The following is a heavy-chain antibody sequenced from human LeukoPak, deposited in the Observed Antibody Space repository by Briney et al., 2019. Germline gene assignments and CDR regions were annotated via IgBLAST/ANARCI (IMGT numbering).Heavy chain of an antibody. J-gene: IGHJ4*02. V-gene: IGHV3-30*18. D-gene: IGHD6-13*01. CDR3: AKGIAGRLDY. CDR1: GFTFSSYG. CDR2: ISYDGSNK. Sequence: PGGSLRLSCAASGFTFSSYGMHWVRQAPGKGLEWVAVISYDGSNKYYADSVKGRFTISRDNSKNTLYLQMNSLRAEDTAVYYCAKGIAGRLDYWGQRTLVTVSS.